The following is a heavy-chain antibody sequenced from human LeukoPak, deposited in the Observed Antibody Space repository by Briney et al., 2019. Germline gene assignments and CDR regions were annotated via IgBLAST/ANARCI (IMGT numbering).Heavy chain of an antibody. Sequence: ASVKVSCKASGYTFTSYYMHWVRQAPGQGLEWMGIINPSGGSTSYAQKFQGRVTMTRDTSTSTVYMELSSLRSEDTAVYYCARDSTGLRLGELSSYFDYWGQGTLVTVSS. V-gene: IGHV1-46*01. D-gene: IGHD3-16*02. CDR1: GYTFTSYY. CDR2: INPSGGST. CDR3: ARDSTGLRLGELSSYFDY. J-gene: IGHJ4*02.